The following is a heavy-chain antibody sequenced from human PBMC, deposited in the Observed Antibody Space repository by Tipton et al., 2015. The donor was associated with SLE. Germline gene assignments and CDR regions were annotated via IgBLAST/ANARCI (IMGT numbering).Heavy chain of an antibody. CDR1: GGPITRGSYY. CDR2: IYSGGST. Sequence: TLSLTCTVSGGPITRGSYYWNWIRRPAGRGLEWIGRIYSGGSTNYNPSLKSRVTISVDTSRNQIYLKLNSVTAADTAVYYCARDFGYSSAWVAEFDYWGQGTLVTVSS. J-gene: IGHJ4*02. D-gene: IGHD6-19*01. V-gene: IGHV4-61*02. CDR3: ARDFGYSSAWVAEFDY.